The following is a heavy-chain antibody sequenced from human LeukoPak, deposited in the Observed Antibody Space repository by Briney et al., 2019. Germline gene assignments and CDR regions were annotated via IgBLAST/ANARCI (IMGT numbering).Heavy chain of an antibody. CDR2: INPTVGDT. D-gene: IGHD6-13*01. V-gene: IGHV1-46*01. CDR1: GYTLTSYY. J-gene: IGHJ3*02. CDR3: TRYGFSSSWQGGWHAFDI. Sequence: ASVKVSCKASGYTLTSYYMHWVRQAPGQGLELMGMINPTVGDTIYAQKFQGRVTMTRDMSTSTVYMELSSLRSDDTAVYYCTRYGFSSSWQGGWHAFDIWGQGTMVTVSS.